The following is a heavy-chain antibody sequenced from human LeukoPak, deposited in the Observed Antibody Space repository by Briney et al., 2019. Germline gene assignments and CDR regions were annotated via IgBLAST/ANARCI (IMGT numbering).Heavy chain of an antibody. V-gene: IGHV1-2*02. D-gene: IGHD4-17*01. CDR1: GYTFTVYF. CDR3: ARGDDYGDYLSAFDI. J-gene: IGHJ3*02. Sequence: ASVTVSCKASGYTFTVYFMHWVRQAPGQGLEWMGWINPNSGGTNYAQKFQGRVTMTRDTSISTAYMELSRLRSDDTAVYYCARGDDYGDYLSAFDIWGQGTMVTVSS. CDR2: INPNSGGT.